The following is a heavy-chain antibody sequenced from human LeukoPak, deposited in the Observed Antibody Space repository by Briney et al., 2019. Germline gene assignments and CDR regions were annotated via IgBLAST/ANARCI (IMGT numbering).Heavy chain of an antibody. CDR1: GGSISSGGYY. J-gene: IGHJ6*03. CDR3: ARGGSGYPYYYYYMDV. CDR2: IYYSGST. V-gene: IGHV4-31*03. D-gene: IGHD3-22*01. Sequence: PSETLSLTCTVSGGSISSGGYYWSWIRQHPGKGLEWIGYIYYSGSTYYNPSLKSRVTISVDTSKNQFSLKLSSVTAADTAVYYCARGGSGYPYYYYYMDVWGKGTTVTVSS.